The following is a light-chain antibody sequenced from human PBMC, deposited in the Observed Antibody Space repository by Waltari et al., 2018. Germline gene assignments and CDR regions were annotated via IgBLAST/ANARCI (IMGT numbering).Light chain of an antibody. V-gene: IGKV3-11*01. Sequence: EIVLTQSPATLSLSPGAGATLSCRASESVSRDLAWYQQKPGQAPRLLIYDASTRATDIPARFSASGSGTDFTLSISSLEPEDFEVYYCHQRSSWALTFGPGTKVDFK. CDR3: HQRSSWALT. J-gene: IGKJ3*01. CDR2: DAS. CDR1: ESVSRD.